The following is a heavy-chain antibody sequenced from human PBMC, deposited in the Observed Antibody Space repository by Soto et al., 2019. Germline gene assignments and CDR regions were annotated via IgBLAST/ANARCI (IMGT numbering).Heavy chain of an antibody. CDR3: ARVMLGFLTGYYHLSESVDAFDI. Sequence: GASVKVSCKASGYTFTSYGISWVRQAPGQGLEWMGWISAYNGNTNYAQKLQGRVTMTTDTSTSTAYMELRSLRSDDTAVYYCARVMLGFLTGYYHLSESVDAFDIWGQGTMVTVSS. J-gene: IGHJ3*02. D-gene: IGHD3-9*01. V-gene: IGHV1-18*04. CDR2: ISAYNGNT. CDR1: GYTFTSYG.